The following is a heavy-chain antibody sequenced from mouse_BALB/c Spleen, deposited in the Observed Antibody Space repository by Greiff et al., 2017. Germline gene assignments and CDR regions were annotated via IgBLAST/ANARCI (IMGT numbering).Heavy chain of an antibody. Sequence: EVQVVESGGGLVQPGGSLRLSCATSGFTFSDFYMEWVRQPPGKRLEWIAASRNKANDYTTEYSASVKGRFIVSRDTSQSILYLQMNALRAEDTAIYYCARAPLGKVRPWFADWGQGTLVTVSA. CDR3: ARAPLGKVRPWFAD. D-gene: IGHD2-14*01. CDR1: GFTFSDFY. J-gene: IGHJ3*01. V-gene: IGHV7-1*02. CDR2: SRNKANDYTT.